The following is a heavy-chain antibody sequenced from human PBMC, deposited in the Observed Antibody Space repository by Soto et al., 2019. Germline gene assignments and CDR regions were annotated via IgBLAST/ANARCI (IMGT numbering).Heavy chain of an antibody. D-gene: IGHD3-3*01. CDR1: GFTLRSYE. CDR3: ASLRLLECLPPGTIEV. J-gene: IGHJ6*02. Sequence: EVQLVESGGGLVQPGGSLSLSCAASGFTLRSYEMTWVRHAPGKGLEWLSYISSGGTTIYYADSVKGRFTISRDNAKNSLYRQTKSLRAEDPAVYYCASLRLLECLPPGTIEVWGQGTTVSVTS. CDR2: ISSGGTTI. V-gene: IGHV3-48*03.